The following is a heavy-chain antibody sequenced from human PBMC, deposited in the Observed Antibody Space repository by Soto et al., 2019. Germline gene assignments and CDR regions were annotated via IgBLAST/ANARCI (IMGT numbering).Heavy chain of an antibody. Sequence: GASVKVSCKASGYTFTGYYMHWVRQAPGQGLEWMGWINPNSGGTNYAQKFQGWVTMTRDTSISTAYMELSRLRSDDTAVYYCAGERIAVAGTHYGMDVWGQGTTVTVSS. D-gene: IGHD6-19*01. J-gene: IGHJ6*02. V-gene: IGHV1-2*04. CDR3: AGERIAVAGTHYGMDV. CDR2: INPNSGGT. CDR1: GYTFTGYY.